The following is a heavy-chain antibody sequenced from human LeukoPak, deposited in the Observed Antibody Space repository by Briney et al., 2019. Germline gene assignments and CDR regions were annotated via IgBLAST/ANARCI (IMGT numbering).Heavy chain of an antibody. J-gene: IGHJ4*02. CDR1: GFTFSNAW. V-gene: IGHV3-15*01. CDR2: IKSKTDGGTT. CDR3: AKRITGTTQSFDY. Sequence: PGGSLRLSCATSGFTFSNAWMSWVRQAPGKGLEWLGRIKSKTDGGTTEYAAPVKGRFTISRDDSKNTVYLQMNSLRAEDTAVYYCAKRITGTTQSFDYWGQGTLVTVSS. D-gene: IGHD1-7*01.